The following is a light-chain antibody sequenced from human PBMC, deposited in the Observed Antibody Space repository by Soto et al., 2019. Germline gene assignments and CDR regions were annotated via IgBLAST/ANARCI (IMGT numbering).Light chain of an antibody. CDR1: SSDVGGYNY. Sequence: QSALTQPPSASGSPGQSVTISCTGTSSDVGGYNYVSWYRQHPGKAPQLIIYDVNKRPSGVPDRFSGSKSGNTASLTVSGLQAEDEADYFCNSYGGTNNHVVFGGGTKLTVL. V-gene: IGLV2-8*01. CDR2: DVN. CDR3: NSYGGTNNHVV. J-gene: IGLJ2*01.